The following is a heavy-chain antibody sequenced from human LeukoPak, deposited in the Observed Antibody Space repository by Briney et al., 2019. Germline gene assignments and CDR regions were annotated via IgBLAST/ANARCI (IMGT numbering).Heavy chain of an antibody. V-gene: IGHV1-18*01. CDR1: GYTFTSYG. D-gene: IGHD3-10*01. Sequence: ATVKVSCKASGYTFTSYGISCVRQAPGQGLESMGWLSAYNGNTIHAQNLQGGVTMTTDPSTSPAYMELGGLSPDNPALYYFVRVLGLLWFGESNWFDPWGQGTLGTVSS. CDR3: VRVLGLLWFGESNWFDP. J-gene: IGHJ5*02. CDR2: LSAYNGNT.